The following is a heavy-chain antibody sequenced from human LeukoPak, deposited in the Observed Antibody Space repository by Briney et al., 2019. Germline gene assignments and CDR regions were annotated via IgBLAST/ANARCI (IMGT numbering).Heavy chain of an antibody. V-gene: IGHV4-59*08. CDR3: ATSIAVAGTINFGY. Sequence: PSETLSLTCTVSGGSISSYYWSWIRQPPGKGLEWIGYIYYSGSTNYDTSLKSRVTISLDTSKNQFSLKLSSVTAADTAVYYCATSIAVAGTINFGYWGQGTLVTVSS. J-gene: IGHJ4*02. CDR1: GGSISSYY. CDR2: IYYSGST. D-gene: IGHD6-19*01.